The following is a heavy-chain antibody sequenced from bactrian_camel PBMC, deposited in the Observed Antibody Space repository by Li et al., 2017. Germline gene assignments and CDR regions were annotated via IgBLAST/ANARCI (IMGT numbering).Heavy chain of an antibody. CDR1: DYPWGNNC. CDR3: AAYPCTRSEKGWVPSGQGY. D-gene: IGHD5*01. CDR2: IYTGDGST. Sequence: ESGGGSVQTGESLKLSCVASDYPWGNNCMGWFRQAPGKEREGVASIYTGDGSTWYADSVKGRFTISQDNAKNTLVLQMNSLKPDDTAMYYCAAYPCTRSEKGWVPSGQGYSGQGTQVTVS. V-gene: IGHV3S64*01. J-gene: IGHJ6*01.